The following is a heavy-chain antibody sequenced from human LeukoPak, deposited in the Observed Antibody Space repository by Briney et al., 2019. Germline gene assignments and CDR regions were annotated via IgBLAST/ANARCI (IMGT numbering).Heavy chain of an antibody. D-gene: IGHD1-26*01. CDR2: IKSKTDGGTT. V-gene: IGHV3-15*01. CDR3: TGDVISGSRGIDY. Sequence: PGGSLRLSCAASGCTFTNAWMNWVRQAPGKGLEWVGRIKSKTDGGTTDYAAPVKGRFTIPRDDSKNTLFLQMNSLKTEDTAVYYCTGDVISGSRGIDYWGQGTLVTVSS. CDR1: GCTFTNAW. J-gene: IGHJ4*02.